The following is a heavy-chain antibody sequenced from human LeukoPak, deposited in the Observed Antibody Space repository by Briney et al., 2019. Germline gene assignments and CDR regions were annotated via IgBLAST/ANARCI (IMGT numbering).Heavy chain of an antibody. CDR3: ARVGDGYTQGDY. Sequence: ASVKVSCKASGYTFTGYYMHWVRQAPGQGLEWMGRINPSGGSTSYAQKFQGRVTMTRDTSTSTVYMELSSLRSEDTAVYYCARVGDGYTQGDYWGQGTLVTVSS. V-gene: IGHV1-46*03. J-gene: IGHJ4*02. CDR2: INPSGGST. CDR1: GYTFTGYY. D-gene: IGHD5-24*01.